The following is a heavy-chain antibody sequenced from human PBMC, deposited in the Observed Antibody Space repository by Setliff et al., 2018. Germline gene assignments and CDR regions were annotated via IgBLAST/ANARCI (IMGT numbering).Heavy chain of an antibody. V-gene: IGHV3-33*05. CDR2: ISHEGSTK. CDR1: GFIFRNYG. Sequence: GGSLRLSCAASGFIFRNYGIHWVRQTPGKGLEWVAIISHEGSTKYYADSVKGRFAISRDNSNHTLYLQMNSLRADDTAVYYCARLALTGYDSSGYYYALDYYYYMDVWGKETTVTVSS. D-gene: IGHD3-22*01. CDR3: ARLALTGYDSSGYYYALDYYYYMDV. J-gene: IGHJ6*03.